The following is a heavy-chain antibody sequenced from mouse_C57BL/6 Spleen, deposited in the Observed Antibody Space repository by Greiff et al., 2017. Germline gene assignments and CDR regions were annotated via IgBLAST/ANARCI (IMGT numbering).Heavy chain of an antibody. Sequence: QVQLQQPGAELVKPGASVKLSCKASGYTFTSYWMQWVKQRPRQGLEWIGEIDPSDSYTNYNQKFKGKATLTVDTSSSTAYMQLSSLTSEDSAVYYCARWPLDYYGSSSWFAYWGQGTLVTVSA. CDR1: GYTFTSYW. V-gene: IGHV1-50*01. CDR2: IDPSDSYT. D-gene: IGHD1-1*01. CDR3: ARWPLDYYGSSSWFAY. J-gene: IGHJ3*01.